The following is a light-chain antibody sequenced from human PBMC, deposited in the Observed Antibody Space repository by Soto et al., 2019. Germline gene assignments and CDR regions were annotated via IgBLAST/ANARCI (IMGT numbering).Light chain of an antibody. Sequence: QSALTQPASVSGSPGQPITISCTGTSSDVGAYNYVSWYQQHPGKAPKLMIYEVSNRPSGVYNRFSGTKAPNTASRTIAELQAGYEADYYCSSYTSSSTCLFGGGTKLTVL. CDR1: SSDVGAYNY. J-gene: IGLJ3*02. V-gene: IGLV2-14*03. CDR2: EVS. CDR3: SSYTSSSTCL.